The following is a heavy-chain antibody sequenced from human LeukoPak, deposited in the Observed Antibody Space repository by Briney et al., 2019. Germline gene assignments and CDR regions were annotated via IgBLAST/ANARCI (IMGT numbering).Heavy chain of an antibody. V-gene: IGHV3-48*01. Sequence: GGSLRLPCAASGFTFSTYNMNWVRQAPGKGLECVSYISSSSSTIYYADSVKSRFTISGDNAKNSLYLQMNSLRAEDTAVYYCARDWPFDYWGQGTLVTVSS. J-gene: IGHJ4*02. CDR1: GFTFSTYN. CDR2: ISSSSSTI. CDR3: ARDWPFDY.